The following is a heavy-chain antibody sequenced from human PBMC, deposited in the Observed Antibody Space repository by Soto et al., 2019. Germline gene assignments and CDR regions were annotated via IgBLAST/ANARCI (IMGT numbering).Heavy chain of an antibody. J-gene: IGHJ4*02. Sequence: ASVKVSCKASGYTFTSYAMHWVRQAPGQGLEWMGRIIPILGIANYAQKFQGRVTITADKSTSTAYMELSSLRSEDTAVYYCARDRYRGYYDILTGYSSFDYWGQGTLVTVSS. D-gene: IGHD3-9*01. V-gene: IGHV1-69*04. CDR1: GYTFTSYA. CDR2: IIPILGIA. CDR3: ARDRYRGYYDILTGYSSFDY.